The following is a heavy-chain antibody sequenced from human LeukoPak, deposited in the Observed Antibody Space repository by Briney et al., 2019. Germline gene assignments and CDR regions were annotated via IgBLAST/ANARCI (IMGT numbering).Heavy chain of an antibody. CDR3: ARRGYCSGGSCYPSYFDS. CDR1: GGSFSGYY. J-gene: IGHJ4*02. Sequence: SETLSLTCAVYGGSFSGYYWTWIRQPPGKGLHWIGEINHSGSTNYSPSLKSRVTISVDTSKNQFSLKLTSVTAADTAVYYCARRGYCSGGSCYPSYFDSWGQGTLVTVSS. V-gene: IGHV4-34*01. CDR2: INHSGST. D-gene: IGHD2-15*01.